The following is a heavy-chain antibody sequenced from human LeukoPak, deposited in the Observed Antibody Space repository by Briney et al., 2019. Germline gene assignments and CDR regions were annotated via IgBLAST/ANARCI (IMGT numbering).Heavy chain of an antibody. V-gene: IGHV1-69*01. CDR3: ARPSYCSSTSCQDYYYGMDV. J-gene: IGHJ6*04. CDR2: SIPIFGTA. D-gene: IGHD2-2*01. CDR1: GGTFSSYA. Sequence: GSSVKVSCKASGGTFSSYAISWVRQAPGQGLDWMGGSIPIFGTANYAQKFQGRVTITADESTSTAYMELSSLRSEDTAVYYCARPSYCSSTSCQDYYYGMDVWGKGTTVTVSS.